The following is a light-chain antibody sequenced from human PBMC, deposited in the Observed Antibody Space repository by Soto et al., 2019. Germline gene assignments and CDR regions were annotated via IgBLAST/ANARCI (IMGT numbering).Light chain of an antibody. CDR3: QQYYDWPPKYT. CDR2: GAS. J-gene: IGKJ2*01. V-gene: IGKV3-15*01. Sequence: EIVMTQSTATLSVSPGERVTLPCRASQSVSTHLAWYQQRPGQAPRLLIYGASTRATGVPGRFSGSGSGTEFTLTISSLQSEDFALYFCQQYYDWPPKYTFGQGTKLEIK. CDR1: QSVSTH.